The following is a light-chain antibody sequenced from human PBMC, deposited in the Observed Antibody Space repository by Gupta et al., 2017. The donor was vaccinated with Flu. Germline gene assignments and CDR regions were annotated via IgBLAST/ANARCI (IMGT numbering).Light chain of an antibody. CDR2: SNS. J-gene: IGLJ1*01. CDR3: ATWDDSLKRYV. Sequence: VTIACGGVSSNIGSNTVHWYQHLTGTAPKLLIYSNSLRPSGVPDRFSGSKSSPSAALAISGLQSEDEADYYCATWDDSLKRYVFGTGTKVTVL. CDR1: SSNIGSNT. V-gene: IGLV1-44*01.